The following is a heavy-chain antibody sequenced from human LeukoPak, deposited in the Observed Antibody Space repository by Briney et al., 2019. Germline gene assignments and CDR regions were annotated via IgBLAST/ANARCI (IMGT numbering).Heavy chain of an antibody. CDR1: GGSISSGGYY. D-gene: IGHD6-13*01. J-gene: IGHJ5*02. CDR2: IYYSGST. V-gene: IGHV4-31*03. CDR3: ARRVAAAGRPSRAGSWFDP. Sequence: SQTLSITCTVSGGSISSGGYYWSWIRQHPGKGLEWIGYIYYSGSTYYNPSLKSRVTISVDTSKNQFSLKLSSVTAADTAAYYCARRVAAAGRPSRAGSWFDPWGQGTLVTVSS.